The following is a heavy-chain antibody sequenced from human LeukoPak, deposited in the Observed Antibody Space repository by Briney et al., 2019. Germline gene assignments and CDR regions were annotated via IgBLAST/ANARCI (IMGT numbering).Heavy chain of an antibody. CDR3: ARGAYYYESSGYLSYYYYYMDV. J-gene: IGHJ6*03. V-gene: IGHV4-34*01. CDR2: INHSGST. D-gene: IGHD3-22*01. Sequence: PSETLSLTCAVYGWSFSGYYWSWIRQPPGKGLEWIGEINHSGSTNYHPSLKSRVTISTDTSKNQFSLKLSSVTAAETGVHYCARGAYYYESSGYLSYYYYYMDVWDKGTTVTVSS. CDR1: GWSFSGYY.